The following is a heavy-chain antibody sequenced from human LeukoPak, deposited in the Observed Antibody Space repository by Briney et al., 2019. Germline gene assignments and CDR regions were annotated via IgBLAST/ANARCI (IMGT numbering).Heavy chain of an antibody. CDR3: ARAWYSSGWYGYDY. J-gene: IGHJ4*02. CDR2: INHSGST. CDR1: GGSFSGYY. Sequence: PSETLSLTCAVYGGSFSGYYWSWIRQPPGKGLEWIGEINHSGSTNYNPSLKSRVTISVDTSKNQFSLKLSSVTAADTAVYYCARAWYSSGWYGYDYWGQGTLVTVSS. D-gene: IGHD6-19*01. V-gene: IGHV4-34*01.